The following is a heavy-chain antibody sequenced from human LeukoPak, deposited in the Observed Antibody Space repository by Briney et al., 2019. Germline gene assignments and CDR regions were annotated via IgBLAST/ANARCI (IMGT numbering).Heavy chain of an antibody. J-gene: IGHJ4*02. CDR2: IKPGASEK. Sequence: PGGSLRLSCVASGFMFDRYWMSWVRQAPGKGPEWVANIKPGASEKKYLDSVKGRFSISRDNAEDSLFLQMNSLRTEDTAVYYCARQPQHEASFDYWGQGTLVTVSS. CDR1: GFMFDRYW. V-gene: IGHV3-7*01. CDR3: ARQPQHEASFDY.